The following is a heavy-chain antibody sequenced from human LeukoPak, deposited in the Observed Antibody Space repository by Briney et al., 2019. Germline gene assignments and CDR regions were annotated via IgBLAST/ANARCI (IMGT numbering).Heavy chain of an antibody. CDR2: IYSSGST. Sequence: SETLSLTCTVSGGSISSYYWSWIRQPAGKGLQWIGRIYSSGSTNYNPSLKSRVTISVDTSKNQFSLKLSSVTAADTAVYYCARKHYYDSSGYSAYFDYWGQGTLVTVSS. J-gene: IGHJ4*02. V-gene: IGHV4-4*07. CDR1: GGSISSYY. CDR3: ARKHYYDSSGYSAYFDY. D-gene: IGHD3-22*01.